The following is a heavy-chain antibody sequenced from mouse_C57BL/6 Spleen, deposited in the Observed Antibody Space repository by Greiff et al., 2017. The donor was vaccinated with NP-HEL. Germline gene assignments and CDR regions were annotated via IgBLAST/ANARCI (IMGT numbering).Heavy chain of an antibody. CDR1: GYTFTSYW. D-gene: IGHD2-3*01. V-gene: IGHV1-69*01. J-gene: IGHJ1*03. CDR3: ARRWLLPYWYFDV. Sequence: VQLQQPGAELVMPGASVKLSCKASGYTFTSYWMHWVKQRPGQGLEWIGEIDPSDSYTNSNQKFKGKSTLTVDKSSSTAYMQLSSLTSEDSAVYYCARRWLLPYWYFDVWGTGTTVTVSS. CDR2: IDPSDSYT.